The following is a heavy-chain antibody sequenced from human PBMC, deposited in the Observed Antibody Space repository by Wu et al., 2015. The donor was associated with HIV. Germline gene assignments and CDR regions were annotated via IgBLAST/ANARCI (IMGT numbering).Heavy chain of an antibody. D-gene: IGHD3-22*01. CDR3: ARFSPMISWAFDI. V-gene: IGHV1-8*01. CDR2: MNPKSGNT. J-gene: IGHJ3*02. CDR1: GYSFISYD. Sequence: QVQLVQSGAEVKKPGASVKVSCKASGYSFISYDINWVRQAPRQGLEWMGWMNPKSGNTGYAQKFQGRVTMTRDTSISTAYMELSRLRSDDTAVYYCARFSPMISWAFDIWGQGTMVTVSS.